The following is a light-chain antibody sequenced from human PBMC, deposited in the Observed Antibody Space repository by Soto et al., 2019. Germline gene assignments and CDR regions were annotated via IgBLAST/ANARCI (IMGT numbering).Light chain of an antibody. V-gene: IGKV3-15*01. Sequence: EIVMTQSPATLSVSPGERATLSCRASQSIGSNLAWFQQKPGQGPRFLIYGASTRATGIPARFSGSGSGTEFTLTISSLQSEDFAVYDCQQYHNWYTFGQGTKLEIK. CDR3: QQYHNWYT. CDR2: GAS. CDR1: QSIGSN. J-gene: IGKJ2*01.